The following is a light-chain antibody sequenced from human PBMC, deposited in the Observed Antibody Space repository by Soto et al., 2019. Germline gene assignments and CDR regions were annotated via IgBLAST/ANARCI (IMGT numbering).Light chain of an antibody. J-gene: IGKJ4*01. V-gene: IGKV1-12*01. CDR3: QQTNSFPLT. Sequence: DIQMTQSPSSVSASVGDRVTLTCRASQDISSWLAWFQQKPVKAPKLLIYSASSLQSGVPSRFSVSGSGTDFTLTISSLQPEDFATYYCQQTNSFPLTFGGGTRVEIK. CDR1: QDISSW. CDR2: SAS.